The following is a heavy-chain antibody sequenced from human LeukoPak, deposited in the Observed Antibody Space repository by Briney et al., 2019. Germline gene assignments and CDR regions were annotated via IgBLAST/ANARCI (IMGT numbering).Heavy chain of an antibody. CDR2: INPSGGST. V-gene: IGHV1-46*01. D-gene: IGHD3-3*01. CDR1: GYTFTSYY. CDR3: ARGLEAEADYDFWSGYPQNLFDY. Sequence: GASVKVSCKASGYTFTSYYMHWVRQAPGQGLEWMGIINPSGGSTSYAQKFQGRVTMTRDMSTSTVYMELSSLRSEDTAVYYCARGLEAEADYDFWSGYPQNLFDYWGQGTLVTVSS. J-gene: IGHJ4*02.